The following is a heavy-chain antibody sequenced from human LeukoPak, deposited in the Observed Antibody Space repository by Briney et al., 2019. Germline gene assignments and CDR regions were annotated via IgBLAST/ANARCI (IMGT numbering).Heavy chain of an antibody. CDR2: INQDGSEK. D-gene: IGHD4-17*01. J-gene: IGHJ4*02. V-gene: IGHV3-7*01. Sequence: GGSLRLSCAASGFTFSNYWMSWVRQAPGKGLDWVANINQDGSEKYYMHSVRGRFTISRDHAKNSLYLQMNSLRAEDTAVYYCARMSSDYGDYGTDYWGQGTLVTVSS. CDR1: GFTFSNYW. CDR3: ARMSSDYGDYGTDY.